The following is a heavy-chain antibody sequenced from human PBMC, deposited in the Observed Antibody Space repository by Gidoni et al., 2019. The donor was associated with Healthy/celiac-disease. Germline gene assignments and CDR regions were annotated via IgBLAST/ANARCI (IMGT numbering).Heavy chain of an antibody. Sequence: QLQLQESGPGLVKPSETLSLTCTVSGGSISSSSYYWGWIRQPPGKGLEWIGSIYYSGSTYYNPSLKSRVTISVDTSKNQFSLKLSSVTAADTAVYYCARRGSIAARRRNQQHYYYYGMDVWGQGTTVTVSS. CDR2: IYYSGST. D-gene: IGHD6-6*01. J-gene: IGHJ6*02. CDR3: ARRGSIAARRRNQQHYYYYGMDV. V-gene: IGHV4-39*01. CDR1: GGSISSSSYY.